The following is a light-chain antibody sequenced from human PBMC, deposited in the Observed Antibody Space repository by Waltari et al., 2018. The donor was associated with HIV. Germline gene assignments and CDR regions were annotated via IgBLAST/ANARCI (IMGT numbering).Light chain of an antibody. V-gene: IGLV2-8*01. J-gene: IGLJ1*01. CDR1: SSDVGGYNY. CDR3: SSYAGSNNFV. Sequence: QSALTQPPSASGSPGQSVTISCTGTSSDVGGYNYVPWYQQHPGKAPKLMIYEVSKRPSGVPDRFSGSKSGNTASLTVSGLQPEDEADYYCSSYAGSNNFVFGTGTKVTVL. CDR2: EVS.